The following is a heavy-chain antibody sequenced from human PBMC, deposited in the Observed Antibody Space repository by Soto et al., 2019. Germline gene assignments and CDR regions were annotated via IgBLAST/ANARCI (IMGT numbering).Heavy chain of an antibody. CDR1: GYTFTSYG. Sequence: QVQLVQSGAEVKKPGASVKVSCKASGYTFTSYGISWVRQAPGQGLEWMGWISAYNGNTNYAQKLQGRVTMTTDTSXXTXYXXLRSLRSDDTAVYYWARVRFSVAATGDYYYYGMDVWGQGTTVTVSS. D-gene: IGHD6-19*01. CDR3: ARVRFSVAATGDYYYYGMDV. CDR2: ISAYNGNT. J-gene: IGHJ6*02. V-gene: IGHV1-18*01.